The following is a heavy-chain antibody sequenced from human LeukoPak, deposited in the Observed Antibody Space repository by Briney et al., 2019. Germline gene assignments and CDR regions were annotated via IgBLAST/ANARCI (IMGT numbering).Heavy chain of an antibody. CDR3: AREGRYYDSSGYSEYFQH. Sequence: SETLSLTCTVSGGSISSYYWSWIRQHPGKGLEWIGYIYYSGSTYYNPSLKSRVTMSVDTSKNQFSLKLSSVTAADTAVYYCAREGRYYDSSGYSEYFQHWGQGTLVTVSS. D-gene: IGHD3-22*01. V-gene: IGHV4-59*06. CDR1: GGSISSYY. J-gene: IGHJ1*01. CDR2: IYYSGST.